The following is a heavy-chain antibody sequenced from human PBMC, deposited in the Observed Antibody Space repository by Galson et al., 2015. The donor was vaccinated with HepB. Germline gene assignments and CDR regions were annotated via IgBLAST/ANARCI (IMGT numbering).Heavy chain of an antibody. J-gene: IGHJ5*02. CDR2: ISPYNGDT. CDR1: GYTFSTYS. D-gene: IGHD2-15*01. V-gene: IGHV1-18*01. CDR3: ARGAVVEVVGVTQNNWFDP. Sequence: SVKVSCKASGYTFSTYSITWVRQAPGQGLEWMGWISPYNGDTDYARKFQGRVTMTTDISTSTAYMDLRSLRSDDTAVYYCARGAVVEVVGVTQNNWFDPWGQGTLVSVSS.